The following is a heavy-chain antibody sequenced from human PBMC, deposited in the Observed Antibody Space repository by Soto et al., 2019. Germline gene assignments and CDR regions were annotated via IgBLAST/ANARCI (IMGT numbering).Heavy chain of an antibody. CDR1: GYTFTSYY. CDR3: ASDSSSGYYYYGMDV. J-gene: IGHJ6*02. Sequence: GASVKVSCKASGYTFTSYYMHWVRQAPGQGLEWMGIINPSGGSTSYAQKFQGRVTMTRDTSTSTVYMELSSLRSEDTAVYYCASDSSSGYYYYGMDVWGQGTTVTVSS. V-gene: IGHV1-46*01. D-gene: IGHD6-6*01. CDR2: INPSGGST.